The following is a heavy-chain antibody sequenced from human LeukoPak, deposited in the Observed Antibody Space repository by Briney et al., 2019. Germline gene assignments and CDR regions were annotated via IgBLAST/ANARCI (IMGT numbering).Heavy chain of an antibody. CDR3: ARDSSDPLEPFDY. Sequence: SSVKFSCKAVGGTFSSYAISWVRQAPGQGHEWMGGIIPIFGTANYAQKFQGRVTTTADESTSTAYMELSSLRSEDTAVYYCARDSSDPLEPFDYWGQGTLVTVSS. CDR1: GGTFSSYA. CDR2: IIPIFGTA. D-gene: IGHD1-1*01. J-gene: IGHJ4*02. V-gene: IGHV1-69*13.